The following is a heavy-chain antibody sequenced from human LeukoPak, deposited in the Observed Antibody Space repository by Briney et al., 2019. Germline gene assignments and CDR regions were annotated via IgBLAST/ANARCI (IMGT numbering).Heavy chain of an antibody. Sequence: GGSLRLSCVVSGFMFNRCWMNWVRQAPGKGLEWVAHINPDGRDTYYVDSVKGRFTISRDNAQNSMYLQMNSLRVEDTAVYYCTSWGDTTAEYFQRWGQGTLVTVSS. V-gene: IGHV3-7*01. CDR1: GFMFNRCW. D-gene: IGHD2-21*02. J-gene: IGHJ1*01. CDR3: TSWGDTTAEYFQR. CDR2: INPDGRDT.